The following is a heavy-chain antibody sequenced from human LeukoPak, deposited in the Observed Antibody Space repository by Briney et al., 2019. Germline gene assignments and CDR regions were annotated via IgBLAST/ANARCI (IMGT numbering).Heavy chain of an antibody. J-gene: IGHJ4*02. D-gene: IGHD5-24*01. CDR1: GFTFSSHW. V-gene: IGHV3-7*01. CDR3: ARTRRSRDGYNYSPPDY. Sequence: GGSLRLSCAASGFTFSSHWMSWVRQAPGKGLEWVANINQDGSEKYYVDSVKGRFTISRDNAKNSLYLQMNSLRAEDTAVYYCARTRRSRDGYNYSPPDYWGQGTLVTVSS. CDR2: INQDGSEK.